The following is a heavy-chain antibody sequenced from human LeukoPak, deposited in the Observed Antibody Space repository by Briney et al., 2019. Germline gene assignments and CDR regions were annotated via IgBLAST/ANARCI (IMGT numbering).Heavy chain of an antibody. CDR3: ALRNKSYSSSCLQFDY. Sequence: GGSLRLSCAASGFTFSSYAMHWVRQAPGKGLEYVSAISSNGGSTYYANSVKGRFTISRDNSKNTLYLQMGSLRAEDMAVQGRALRNKSYSSSCLQFDYWGQGTLVTVSS. CDR1: GFTFSSYA. CDR2: ISSNGGST. D-gene: IGHD6-13*01. V-gene: IGHV3-64*01. J-gene: IGHJ4*02.